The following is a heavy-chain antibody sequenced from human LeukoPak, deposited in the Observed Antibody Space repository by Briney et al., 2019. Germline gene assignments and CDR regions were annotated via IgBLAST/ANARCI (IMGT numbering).Heavy chain of an antibody. CDR3: ARRPDYGDYERVWSYFEY. CDR2: INHSGST. Sequence: SETLSLTCAVYGGSFSGHYWTWIRQPPGKGLEWIGEINHSGSTNYNPSLKSRVTISVDTSKNQFSLKLSSVTAADTAVYYCARRPDYGDYERVWSYFEYWGQGTLVTVSS. J-gene: IGHJ4*02. CDR1: GGSFSGHY. V-gene: IGHV4-34*01. D-gene: IGHD4-17*01.